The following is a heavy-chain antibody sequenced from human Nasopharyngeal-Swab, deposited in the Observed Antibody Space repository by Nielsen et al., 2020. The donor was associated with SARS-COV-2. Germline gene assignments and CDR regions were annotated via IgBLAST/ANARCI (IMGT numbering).Heavy chain of an antibody. CDR1: GSTLTEIS. J-gene: IGHJ4*02. Sequence: ASVKVSCKVSGSTLTEISMHWVRQAHGRGLEWMGGFDPEDGETIYAQKFQGRVTMTEDTSIDTAYMELRNLRSEDTAVYYCAASQWGEYFDYWGQGTLVSVSS. CDR2: FDPEDGET. V-gene: IGHV1-24*01. CDR3: AASQWGEYFDY. D-gene: IGHD3-16*01.